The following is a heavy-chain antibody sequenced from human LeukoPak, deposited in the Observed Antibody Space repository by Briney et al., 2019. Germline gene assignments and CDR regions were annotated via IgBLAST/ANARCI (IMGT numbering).Heavy chain of an antibody. D-gene: IGHD1-26*01. Sequence: SETLSLTCTVSGGSISSYYWSWLRLPPGKGPEWIGSISYSGSTNYNPSLKSRVTISIDTSKNHFSLKVTSVTAADTAVYYCARGLGSYPYYFDYWVQGTLVTVSS. CDR2: ISYSGST. V-gene: IGHV4-59*01. CDR1: GGSISSYY. J-gene: IGHJ4*02. CDR3: ARGLGSYPYYFDY.